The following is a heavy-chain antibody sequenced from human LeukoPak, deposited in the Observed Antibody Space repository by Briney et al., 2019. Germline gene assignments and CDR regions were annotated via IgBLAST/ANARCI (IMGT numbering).Heavy chain of an antibody. D-gene: IGHD5-18*01. CDR3: TTLGGYGYILDY. Sequence: KTGGSLRLSCAASGFTFSNAWMNWVRQAPGKGLEWVGRIKSKTDGGTTDYAAPVKGRFTISRDDSKNTLYLQMNSLKTEDAAVYYCTTLGGYGYILDYWGQGTLVTVSS. CDR2: IKSKTDGGTT. J-gene: IGHJ4*02. CDR1: GFTFSNAW. V-gene: IGHV3-15*07.